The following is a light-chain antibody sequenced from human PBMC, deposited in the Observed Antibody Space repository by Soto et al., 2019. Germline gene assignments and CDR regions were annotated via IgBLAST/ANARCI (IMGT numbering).Light chain of an antibody. CDR2: KAS. CDR3: QQYTCLWT. V-gene: IGKV1-5*03. J-gene: IGKJ1*01. CDR1: QSISSW. Sequence: DIQMTQSPSTLSGSVGDRVTITCRASQSISSWLAWYQQKPGKAPKLLIYKASSLESGVPSRFSGSGSGTEFTLTISSLQPDDFATYYCQQYTCLWTFGPGTKVE.